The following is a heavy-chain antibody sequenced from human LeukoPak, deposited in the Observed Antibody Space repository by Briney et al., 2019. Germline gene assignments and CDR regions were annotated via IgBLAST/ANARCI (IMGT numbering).Heavy chain of an antibody. CDR2: ISWNSGSI. CDR1: GFTFDDYA. D-gene: IGHD2-2*01. V-gene: IGHV3-9*01. J-gene: IGHJ4*02. CDR3: AKDRDQYCSSTSCQTHFDY. Sequence: PGRSLRLSCAASGFTFDDYAVHWVRQAPGKGREWVSGISWNSGSIGYADSVKGRLTISRDNAKNSLYLQMNSLRAEDTALYYCAKDRDQYCSSTSCQTHFDYWGQGTLVTVSS.